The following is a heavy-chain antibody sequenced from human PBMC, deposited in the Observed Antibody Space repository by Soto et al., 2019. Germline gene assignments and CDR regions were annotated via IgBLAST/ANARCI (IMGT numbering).Heavy chain of an antibody. V-gene: IGHV1-46*01. CDR1: GYTFTSYY. Sequence: GASVKVSCKASGYTFTSYYMHWVRQAPGQGLEWMGIINPSGGSTSYAEKFQGRVTMTRDTSTSTVFMELTSLSSEDTALYYCARSRRVPYYYDNWGQGTLVTVSS. CDR2: INPSGGST. CDR3: ARSRRVPYYYDN. J-gene: IGHJ4*02. D-gene: IGHD2-2*01.